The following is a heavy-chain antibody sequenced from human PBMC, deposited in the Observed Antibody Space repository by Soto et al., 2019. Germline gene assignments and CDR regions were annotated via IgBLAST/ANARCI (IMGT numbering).Heavy chain of an antibody. Sequence: SQTLSLTCAISGDSVSSNSAAWNWIRQSPSRGLEWLGRTYYRSKWYNDYAVSVKSRITINPDTSKNQFSLQLNSVTPEDTAVYYCARSEYSGTLLLHYFDYWGQGTLVTVSS. CDR2: TYYRSKWYN. CDR1: GDSVSSNSAA. J-gene: IGHJ4*02. V-gene: IGHV6-1*01. CDR3: ARSEYSGTLLLHYFDY. D-gene: IGHD1-26*01.